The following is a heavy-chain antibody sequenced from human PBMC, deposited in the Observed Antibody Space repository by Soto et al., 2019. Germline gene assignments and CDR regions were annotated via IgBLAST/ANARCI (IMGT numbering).Heavy chain of an antibody. V-gene: IGHV1-18*01. Sequence: ASVKLSCKASGYTFASYGISCVRQAPGQGLEWMGWISAYNGNTNYAQKLQGRVTMTTDTSTSTAYMELRSLRSDDTAVYYCAKHPDDSSGWEYNWFDPWGQGTLVTVSS. CDR3: AKHPDDSSGWEYNWFDP. CDR1: GYTFASYG. D-gene: IGHD6-19*01. J-gene: IGHJ5*02. CDR2: ISAYNGNT.